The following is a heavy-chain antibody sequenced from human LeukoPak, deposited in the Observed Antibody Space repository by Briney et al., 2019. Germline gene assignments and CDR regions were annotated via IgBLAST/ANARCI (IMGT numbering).Heavy chain of an antibody. J-gene: IGHJ4*02. CDR2: ISGSGGST. Sequence: GGSLRLSCAASGFTFSSYAMSWVRQAPGKGLEWVSAISGSGGSTYYADSVKGRFTISRDNSKNTLYLQMNSLRAEDTAVYYCAKDGRGYSGYDYNYWGQGTLVTVSS. CDR1: GFTFSSYA. V-gene: IGHV3-23*01. CDR3: AKDGRGYSGYDYNY. D-gene: IGHD5-12*01.